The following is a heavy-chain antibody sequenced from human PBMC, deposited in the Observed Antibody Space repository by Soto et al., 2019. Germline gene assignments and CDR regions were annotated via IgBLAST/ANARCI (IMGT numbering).Heavy chain of an antibody. CDR3: AKESGYSYGRIMYYFDY. J-gene: IGHJ4*02. Sequence: GGSLRLSCAASGFTFSSYAMSWVRQAPGKGLEWVSAISGSGGSTYYADSVKGRFTISRDNSKNTLYLQMNSLRAEDTAVYYCAKESGYSYGRIMYYFDYWGQGTLVTVSS. V-gene: IGHV3-23*01. D-gene: IGHD5-18*01. CDR1: GFTFSSYA. CDR2: ISGSGGST.